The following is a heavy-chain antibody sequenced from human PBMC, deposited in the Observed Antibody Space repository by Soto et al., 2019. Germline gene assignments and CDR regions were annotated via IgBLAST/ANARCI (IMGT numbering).Heavy chain of an antibody. CDR2: IYYSGST. Sequence: QVQLQESGPGLVKPSQTLSLTCTVSGGSISSGGYYWSWIRQHPGKGLGGIGYIYYSGSTYYNPSLKSRVTISVDTSKNQFSLKLSSVTAAATAVYYCARDRRVYGDPNYYGMDVWGQGTTVTVSS. J-gene: IGHJ6*02. CDR3: ARDRRVYGDPNYYGMDV. D-gene: IGHD4-17*01. V-gene: IGHV4-31*03. CDR1: GGSISSGGYY.